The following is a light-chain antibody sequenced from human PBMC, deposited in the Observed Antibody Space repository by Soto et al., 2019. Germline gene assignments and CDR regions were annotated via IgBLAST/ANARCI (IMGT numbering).Light chain of an antibody. Sequence: EVVLTQSPGILSLSPGERATLSCRASQSVGSSYLAWYQQKPGQAPRLLIYDGSNRARVIPDRFSGSESGTDFTLNITTLETEDFAVYYCQQFGSSPEKVGQGTKVE. V-gene: IGKV3-20*01. J-gene: IGKJ1*01. CDR1: QSVGSSY. CDR2: DGS. CDR3: QQFGSSPEK.